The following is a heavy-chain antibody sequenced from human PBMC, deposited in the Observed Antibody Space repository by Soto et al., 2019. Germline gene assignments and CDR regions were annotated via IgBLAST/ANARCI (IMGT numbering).Heavy chain of an antibody. Sequence: QVQLQQWGAGLLKPSETLSLTCAVYGGSFSGYYWSWIRQPPGKGLEWIGEINHSGSTNYNPSLTSRVTISVDTSKNQCSLKLSSVTAADAAVYYCARRSSGSGYHNFGYWGQGTLVTVSS. V-gene: IGHV4-34*01. D-gene: IGHD3-22*01. CDR2: INHSGST. CDR1: GGSFSGYY. CDR3: ARRSSGSGYHNFGY. J-gene: IGHJ4*02.